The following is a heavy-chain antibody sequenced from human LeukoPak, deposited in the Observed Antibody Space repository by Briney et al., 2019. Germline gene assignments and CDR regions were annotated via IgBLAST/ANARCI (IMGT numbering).Heavy chain of an antibody. CDR2: IYYSGST. Sequence: SETLSLTCTVSGGSISSSSYCWGWIRQPPGKGLEWFGSIYYSGSTYYNPSLKSRVTISVDTSKNQFSLKLSSVTAADTAVYYCARVGLWYYDSSGYYNWGQGTLVTVSS. CDR1: GGSISSSSYC. CDR3: ARVGLWYYDSSGYYN. J-gene: IGHJ4*02. D-gene: IGHD3-22*01. V-gene: IGHV4-39*01.